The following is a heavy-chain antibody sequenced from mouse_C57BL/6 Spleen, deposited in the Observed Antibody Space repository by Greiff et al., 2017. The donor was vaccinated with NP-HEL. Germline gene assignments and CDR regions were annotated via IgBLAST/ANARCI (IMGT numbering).Heavy chain of an antibody. J-gene: IGHJ3*01. CDR3: ARSVITTPSFAY. Sequence: QVQLQQPGAELVRPGSSVKLSCKASGYTFTSYWMDWVKQRPGQGLEWIGNIYPSDSETHYNQKFKDKATLTVDKSSSTAYMQRSSLTSEDSAVYYCARSVITTPSFAYWGQGTLVTVSA. CDR1: GYTFTSYW. CDR2: IYPSDSET. V-gene: IGHV1-61*01. D-gene: IGHD1-1*01.